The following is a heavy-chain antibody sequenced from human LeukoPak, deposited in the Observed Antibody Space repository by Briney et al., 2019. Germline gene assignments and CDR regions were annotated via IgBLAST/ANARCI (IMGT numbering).Heavy chain of an antibody. J-gene: IGHJ4*02. D-gene: IGHD3-22*01. V-gene: IGHV1-69*04. CDR2: IIPVLGIA. Sequence: SVKVSCKASGGTFSSYAISWVRQAPGQGLEWMGRIIPVLGIANYAQKFQGCVTITADKSTSTAYMELSSLRSEDTAVYYCASDHYYDSSGYPPNFDYWGQGTLVTVSS. CDR3: ASDHYYDSSGYPPNFDY. CDR1: GGTFSSYA.